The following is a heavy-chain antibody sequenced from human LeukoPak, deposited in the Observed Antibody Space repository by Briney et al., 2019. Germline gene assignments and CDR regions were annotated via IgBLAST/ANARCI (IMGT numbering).Heavy chain of an antibody. J-gene: IGHJ3*02. V-gene: IGHV1-2*07. CDR2: ISPNSGGP. CDR3: ARESPRSGYYYGDDAFDI. Sequence: GASVKVSCKASGYNFTGYYMHWVRQAPGQGLEWMGWISPNSGGPTYAHKFQGRVTMTRDTSISTAYMEVSRLRSDDTAVYYCARESPRSGYYYGDDAFDIWGQGTMVTVSP. CDR1: GYNFTGYY. D-gene: IGHD3-22*01.